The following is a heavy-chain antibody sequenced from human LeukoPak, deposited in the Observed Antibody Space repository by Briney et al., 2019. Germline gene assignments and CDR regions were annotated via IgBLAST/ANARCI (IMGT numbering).Heavy chain of an antibody. V-gene: IGHV3-30*03. CDR1: GFTFSSYG. J-gene: IGHJ3*02. D-gene: IGHD3-10*01. Sequence: GGSLRLSCAASGFTFSSYGMHWVRQAPGKGLEWVAVISYDGSNKYYADSVKGRFTISRDNSKNTLYLQMNSLRAEDTAVYYCARVLEGGLLWFGELTPDAFDIWGQGTMVTVSS. CDR3: ARVLEGGLLWFGELTPDAFDI. CDR2: ISYDGSNK.